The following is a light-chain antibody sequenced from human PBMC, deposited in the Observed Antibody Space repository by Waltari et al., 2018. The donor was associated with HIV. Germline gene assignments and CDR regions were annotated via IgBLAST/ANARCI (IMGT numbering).Light chain of an antibody. Sequence: QPKMTQAPSASKTPGQRITMSCSGTKSNIGNNFIYWYQQIAGAAPRLVMARNDQRPAGVPDRVSGTKAGTSAVLGITGLRLDDEATYFCASWDDNLGHWIFGGGTKLTVL. J-gene: IGLJ2*01. CDR2: RND. CDR3: ASWDDNLGHWI. CDR1: KSNIGNNF. V-gene: IGLV1-47*01.